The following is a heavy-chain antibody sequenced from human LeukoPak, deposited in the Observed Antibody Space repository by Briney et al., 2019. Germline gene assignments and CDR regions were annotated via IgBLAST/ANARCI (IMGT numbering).Heavy chain of an antibody. D-gene: IGHD3-22*01. CDR3: ARAPHYYDSSGYYYGLFDY. CDR1: GYTFTSYY. CDR2: INPSGGST. Sequence: ASVKVSCKASGYTFTSYYMHWVRQAPGQGLEWMGIINPSGGSTSYAQKFQGRVTMTRDTSTSTVYMELSSLRSEDTAVYYCARAPHYYDSSGYYYGLFDYWGQGTLVTVPS. J-gene: IGHJ4*02. V-gene: IGHV1-46*01.